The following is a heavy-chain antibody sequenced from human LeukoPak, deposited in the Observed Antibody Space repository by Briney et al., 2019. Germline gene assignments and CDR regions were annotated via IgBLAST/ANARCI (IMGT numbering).Heavy chain of an antibody. CDR3: AELRYYYDSSGSGGYYFDY. J-gene: IGHJ4*02. Sequence: GGSLRLSCAASGFTFSSYSMNWVRQAPGKGLEWVSSISSSSSYIYYADSVKGRFTISRDNAKNSLYLQMNSLRAEDTAVYYCAELRYYYDSSGSGGYYFDYWGQGTLVTVSS. CDR2: ISSSSSYI. CDR1: GFTFSSYS. D-gene: IGHD3-22*01. V-gene: IGHV3-21*01.